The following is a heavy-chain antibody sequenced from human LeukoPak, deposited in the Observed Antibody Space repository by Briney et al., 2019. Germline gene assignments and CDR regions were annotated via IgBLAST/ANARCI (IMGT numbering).Heavy chain of an antibody. CDR2: ISAYNGNT. D-gene: IGHD1-1*01. CDR3: AKVDYWSPENYFDS. J-gene: IGHJ4*02. V-gene: IGHV1-18*01. Sequence: ASVKVSCKASGYTFTSYGISWVRQAPGQGLEWMGWISAYNGNTNYAQKLQGRVTMTTDTSTSTAYMELRSLRSDDTAVYYCAKVDYWSPENYFDSWGQGTLVTVSS. CDR1: GYTFTSYG.